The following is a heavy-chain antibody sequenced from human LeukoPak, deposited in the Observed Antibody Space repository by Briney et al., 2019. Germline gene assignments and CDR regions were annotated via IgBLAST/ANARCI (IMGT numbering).Heavy chain of an antibody. J-gene: IGHJ4*02. CDR3: ARDLGHYYDTQGRD. D-gene: IGHD3-22*01. Sequence: GGSLRLSCAASGFTFSSYEMSWVRQAPGKGLGWVSYICSSGSTISSADSVKGRFTISRDNAKNSLYLQMNSLRAEDTAVYYCARDLGHYYDTQGRDGGQGTRDTLSS. CDR1: GFTFSSYE. V-gene: IGHV3-48*03. CDR2: ICSSGSTI.